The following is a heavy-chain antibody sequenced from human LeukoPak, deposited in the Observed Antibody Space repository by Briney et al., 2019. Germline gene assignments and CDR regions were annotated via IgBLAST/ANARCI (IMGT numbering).Heavy chain of an antibody. CDR2: IIPVLDVA. J-gene: IGHJ4*02. V-gene: IGHV1-69*10. D-gene: IGHD4-17*01. CDR1: GGTNYA. CDR3: ARGDSDDSGDFRTFEF. Sequence: GASVKVSCKVSGGTNYALSWVRQAPGQGLEWMGGIIPVLDVANSAQKFQGRVTFTADKSTNTAYMEPSSLRSEDTAMYFCARGDSDDSGDFRTFEFWGQGTRVTVSS.